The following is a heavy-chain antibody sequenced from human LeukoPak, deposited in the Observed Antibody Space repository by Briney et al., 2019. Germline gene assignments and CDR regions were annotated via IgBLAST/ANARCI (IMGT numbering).Heavy chain of an antibody. Sequence: ASVRVSCKASGYTFTSYGISWVRQAPGQGLEWMGWISAYNGNTNYAKKLQGRVTMTTDTSTSTAYMELRSLRSDDTAVYYCARGKDDYDILTGDYWGQGTLVTVSS. CDR2: ISAYNGNT. V-gene: IGHV1-18*01. J-gene: IGHJ4*02. D-gene: IGHD3-9*01. CDR3: ARGKDDYDILTGDY. CDR1: GYTFTSYG.